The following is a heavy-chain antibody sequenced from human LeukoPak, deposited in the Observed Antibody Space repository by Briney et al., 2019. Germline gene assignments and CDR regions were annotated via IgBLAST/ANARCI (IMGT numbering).Heavy chain of an antibody. CDR1: GFTFSNAW. CDR3: TTDLVLSDTAMGVDY. D-gene: IGHD5-18*01. Sequence: PGGSLRLSCAASGFTFSNAWMSWVRQAPGKGLEWVGRIKSKTDGGTTDYAAPVKGRFTISRDDSKNTLYLQMNSLKTEDTAVYYCTTDLVLSDTAMGVDYWGQGTLVTVSS. CDR2: IKSKTDGGTT. J-gene: IGHJ4*02. V-gene: IGHV3-15*01.